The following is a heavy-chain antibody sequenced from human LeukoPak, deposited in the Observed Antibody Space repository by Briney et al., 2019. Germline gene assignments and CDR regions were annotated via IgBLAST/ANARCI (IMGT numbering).Heavy chain of an antibody. CDR2: SSNSGCT. CDR1: GGSVSSGSHP. D-gene: IGHD3-22*01. V-gene: IGHV4-61*01. CDR3: ARTHPYYDSSGYSHAFDI. J-gene: IGHJ3*02. Sequence: SETLSLTCTVSGGSVSSGSHPWSWIRQPPGKGLEWIGYSSNSGCTNYNPSLKSRVTISVDTSKNQFSLKLSSVTAADTAVYYCARTHPYYDSSGYSHAFDIWGQGTMVTVSS.